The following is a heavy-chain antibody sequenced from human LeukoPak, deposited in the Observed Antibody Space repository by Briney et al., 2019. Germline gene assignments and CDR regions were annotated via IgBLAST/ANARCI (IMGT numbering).Heavy chain of an antibody. CDR1: GGSISSYY. CDR3: ARGGGPPSGHSYGPRGAFDI. Sequence: SETLSLTCTVSGGSISSYYWSWIRQPPGKGLEWIGYIYYSGSTNYNPSLKSRVTISVDTSKNQFSLKLSSVTAADTAVYYCARGGGPPSGHSYGPRGAFDIWGQGTMVTVSS. CDR2: IYYSGST. V-gene: IGHV4-59*01. D-gene: IGHD5-18*01. J-gene: IGHJ3*02.